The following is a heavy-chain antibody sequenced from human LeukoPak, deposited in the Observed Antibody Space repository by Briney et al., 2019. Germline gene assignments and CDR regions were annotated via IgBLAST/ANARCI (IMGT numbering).Heavy chain of an antibody. CDR2: ISYDGSNK. J-gene: IGHJ4*02. V-gene: IGHV3-30-3*01. CDR3: ARGFEGPSLDY. Sequence: PGGSLRLSCGASGFTFSSYAMHWGRPAPGKGLEGVAVISYDGSNKYYADSVKGRFTISRDNSKNTLYLQMNSLRAEDTAVYYCARGFEGPSLDYWGQGTLVTVSS. CDR1: GFTFSSYA. D-gene: IGHD3-10*01.